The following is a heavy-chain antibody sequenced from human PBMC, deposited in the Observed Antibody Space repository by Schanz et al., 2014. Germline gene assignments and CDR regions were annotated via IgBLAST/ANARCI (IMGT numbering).Heavy chain of an antibody. CDR3: AKVAPAAAYLDS. J-gene: IGHJ4*02. V-gene: IGHV3-30*18. D-gene: IGHD2-2*01. CDR1: GFSFSGFG. Sequence: QVQLVESGGGVVQPGRSLRLSCAGSGFSFSGFGMHWVRQAPGKGLEWVALISYDGRNKYFADSVKGRFTISRDNSKITLFLQMNSLRAEDTAVYYCAKVAPAAAYLDSWGLGTLVTVSS. CDR2: ISYDGRNK.